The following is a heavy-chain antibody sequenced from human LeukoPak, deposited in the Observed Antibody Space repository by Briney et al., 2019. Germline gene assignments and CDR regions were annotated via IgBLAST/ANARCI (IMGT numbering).Heavy chain of an antibody. D-gene: IGHD3-22*01. Sequence: GRSLRLSCAASGFTFRSYGLHWVRQAPGKGLEWVSSISSSSSYIYYADSVKGRFTISRDNAKNSLYLQMNSLRAEDTAVYYCANGGTYSSGPWGQGTLVTVSS. J-gene: IGHJ5*02. CDR1: GFTFRSYG. V-gene: IGHV3-21*01. CDR2: ISSSSSYI. CDR3: ANGGTYSSGP.